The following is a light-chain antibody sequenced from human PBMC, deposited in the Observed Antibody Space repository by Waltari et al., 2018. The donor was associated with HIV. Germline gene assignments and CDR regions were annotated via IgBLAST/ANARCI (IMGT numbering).Light chain of an antibody. Sequence: QSVLTQPPSVSGAPGQRITISCTGSSSNIGAGFDVHWYQHLPGTAPKVLIYGNSNRPSGVPDRFSGSKSGTSASLAITGLQADDEADYYCQSYDSSLRGHVFGTGTKVTVL. J-gene: IGLJ1*01. CDR3: QSYDSSLRGHV. CDR1: SSNIGAGFD. CDR2: GNS. V-gene: IGLV1-40*01.